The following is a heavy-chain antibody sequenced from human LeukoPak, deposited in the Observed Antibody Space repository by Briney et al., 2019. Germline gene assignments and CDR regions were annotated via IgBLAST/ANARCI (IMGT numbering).Heavy chain of an antibody. CDR2: IYYSGST. CDR1: GGSISSGGYY. Sequence: SQTLSLTCTVSGGSISSGGYYWSWIRQHPGKGLEWIGYIYYSGSTYHNPSLKSRVTISVDTSKNQFSLKLSSVTAADTAVYYCARELGIAARRPDRYFDYWGQGTLVTVSS. CDR3: ARELGIAARRPDRYFDY. J-gene: IGHJ4*02. V-gene: IGHV4-31*03. D-gene: IGHD6-6*01.